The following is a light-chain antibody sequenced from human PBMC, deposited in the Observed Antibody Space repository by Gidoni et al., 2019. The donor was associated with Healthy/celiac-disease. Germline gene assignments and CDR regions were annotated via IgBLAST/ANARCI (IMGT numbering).Light chain of an antibody. V-gene: IGKV3-20*01. CDR3: QQYGISPLT. CDR2: GTS. J-gene: IGKJ4*01. CDR1: QSVSSSY. Sequence: EIVLTQSPGTLSLSPGERANLSCRASQSVSSSYLAWYQKKPGQAPTLLICGTSSRATGIPDRFSGSGCGTDFTLTLSRLEPEDFTVYYCQQYGISPLTFGGGTKVEIK.